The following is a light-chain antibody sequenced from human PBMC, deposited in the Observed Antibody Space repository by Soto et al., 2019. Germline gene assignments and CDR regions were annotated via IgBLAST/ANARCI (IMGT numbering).Light chain of an antibody. J-gene: IGKJ1*01. CDR3: QQYNSYFQT. V-gene: IGKV1-17*01. CDR1: QGIRND. CDR2: DAS. Sequence: IQMTQSPSCLSASVVDRVTITCRASQGIRNDLGWYQQKPGKAPKVLIYDASSLESGVPSRFSGSGSGTEFTLTISRLQPDDFANYYCQQYNSYFQTFGQGTKLAIK.